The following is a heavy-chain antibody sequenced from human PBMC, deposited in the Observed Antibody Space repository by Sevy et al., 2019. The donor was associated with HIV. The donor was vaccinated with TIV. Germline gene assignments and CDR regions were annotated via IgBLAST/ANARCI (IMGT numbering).Heavy chain of an antibody. V-gene: IGHV1-69*13. J-gene: IGHJ4*02. Sequence: ASVKVSCKASGGTFSSYAISWVRQAPGQGLEWMGGIIPIFGTANYAQKFQGRVTITADESTSTAYMELSSLRSEDTAVYYCARDRPPPYCSGGSCYSAFDYWGQGTLVTVSS. CDR1: GGTFSSYA. CDR2: IIPIFGTA. CDR3: ARDRPPPYCSGGSCYSAFDY. D-gene: IGHD2-15*01.